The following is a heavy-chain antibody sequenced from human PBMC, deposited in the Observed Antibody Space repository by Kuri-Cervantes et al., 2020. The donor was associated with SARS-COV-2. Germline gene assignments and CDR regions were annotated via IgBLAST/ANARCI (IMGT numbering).Heavy chain of an antibody. V-gene: IGHV1-2*02. D-gene: IGHD1-26*01. CDR3: ARSSSGSYSDFEF. CDR2: INPNSGGT. CDR1: GYTFTGYY. J-gene: IGHJ4*02. Sequence: ASVKVSCKASGYTFTGYYTHWVRQAPGQGLEWMGWINPNSGGTNYAQKFQGRVTMTRDTSISTAYMELSRLRSDDTAVYYCARSSSGSYSDFEFWGQGTLVTVSS.